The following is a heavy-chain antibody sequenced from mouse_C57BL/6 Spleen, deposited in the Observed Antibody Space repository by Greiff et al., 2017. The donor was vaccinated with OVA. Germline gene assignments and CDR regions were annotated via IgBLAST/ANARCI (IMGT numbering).Heavy chain of an antibody. Sequence: VQLKESGPELVKPGASVKISCKASGYSFTGYYMNWVQQSTEKSLEWIGKINPRTGGTNSHQKFKAKATLTVNKSTSTAYMQLKSLTSEDSAVYYCAGNYYGSSYRFDYWGQGTTLTVSS. V-gene: IGHV1-42*01. CDR2: INPRTGGT. CDR3: AGNYYGSSYRFDY. J-gene: IGHJ2*01. D-gene: IGHD1-1*01. CDR1: GYSFTGYY.